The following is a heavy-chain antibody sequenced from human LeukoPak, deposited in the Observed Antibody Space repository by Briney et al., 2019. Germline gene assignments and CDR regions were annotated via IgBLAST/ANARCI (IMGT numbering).Heavy chain of an antibody. CDR3: AGDLRYSSGIFDY. CDR1: GFTFSDYY. D-gene: IGHD6-19*01. Sequence: PGGSLRLSCAASGFTFSDYYMSWIRQAPGKGLEWVSYISSSGSTIYYADSVKGRFTISRDNAKNSLYLQMNSLRAEDTAVYYCAGDLRYSSGIFDYWGQGTLVTVSS. V-gene: IGHV3-11*01. J-gene: IGHJ4*02. CDR2: ISSSGSTI.